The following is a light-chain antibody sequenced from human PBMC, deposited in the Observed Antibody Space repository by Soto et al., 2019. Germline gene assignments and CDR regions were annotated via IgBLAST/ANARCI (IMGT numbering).Light chain of an antibody. V-gene: IGLV1-44*01. Sequence: QSVLTHPPSVSAAPGQRVTISCSGSSSNIGSNTVNWYQQLPGTAPKLLIYSNNQRPSGVPDRFSGSKSGTSASLAISGLQSEDEADYYCAAWDDSLNGFYVFGTGTKVTVL. CDR2: SNN. CDR1: SSNIGSNT. J-gene: IGLJ1*01. CDR3: AAWDDSLNGFYV.